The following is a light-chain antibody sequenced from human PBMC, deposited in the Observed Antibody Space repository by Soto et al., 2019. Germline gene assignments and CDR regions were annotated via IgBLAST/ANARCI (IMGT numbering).Light chain of an antibody. J-gene: IGKJ1*01. V-gene: IGKV1-5*01. Sequence: DVQMTQSPSTLSASVGDRVTITCRASKNINTWVAWYQQKPGKAPKLLIYDASSLESGVPSRVSGSGSGTEFTLTISSLEPEDFAVYYCQQRSNWSPTWTFGQGAKVDI. CDR3: QQRSNWSPTWT. CDR2: DAS. CDR1: KNINTW.